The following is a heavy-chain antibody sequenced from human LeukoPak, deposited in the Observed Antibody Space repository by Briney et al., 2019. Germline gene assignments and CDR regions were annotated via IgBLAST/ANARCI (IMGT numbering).Heavy chain of an antibody. CDR1: GGSISSYY. V-gene: IGHV4-59*01. CDR2: IYYSGST. CDR3: AREMAEYYFDY. J-gene: IGHJ4*02. Sequence: KPSETLSLTCTVSGGSISSYYWSWIRQPPGKGLEWIGYIYYSGSTNYNPSLKSRVTISVDTSKNQFSLKLSSVTAADTAVYYCAREMAEYYFDYWGQGTLVTVPS.